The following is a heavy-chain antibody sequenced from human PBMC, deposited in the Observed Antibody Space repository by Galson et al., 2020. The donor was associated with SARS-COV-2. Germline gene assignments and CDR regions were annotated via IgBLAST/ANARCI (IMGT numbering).Heavy chain of an antibody. CDR3: ARVFRYFSSSTGLDY. Sequence: GGSLRLSCAASGFTFSSYAMHWVRQAPGKGLEWVAVISYDGSNKYYADSVKGRFTIYRDDSKNTLYLQMNSLRAEDTAVYYCARVFRYFSSSTGLDYWGQGTLVTVSS. D-gene: IGHD2-2*01. CDR2: ISYDGSNK. CDR1: GFTFSSYA. J-gene: IGHJ4*02. V-gene: IGHV3-30-3*01.